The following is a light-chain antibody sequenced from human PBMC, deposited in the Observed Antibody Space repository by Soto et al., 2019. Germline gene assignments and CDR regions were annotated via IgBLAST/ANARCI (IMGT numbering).Light chain of an antibody. CDR3: QQYNDLPRT. Sequence: DIQMTQSPSSLSASVGDRVTITCQASQGISNYLSWYQQKPGKAPKLLIYDASNLETGVPSRFSGSGAGTDFTFTISSLQAEDIATYYCQQYNDLPRTFGQGTKVEIK. CDR2: DAS. J-gene: IGKJ1*01. V-gene: IGKV1-33*01. CDR1: QGISNY.